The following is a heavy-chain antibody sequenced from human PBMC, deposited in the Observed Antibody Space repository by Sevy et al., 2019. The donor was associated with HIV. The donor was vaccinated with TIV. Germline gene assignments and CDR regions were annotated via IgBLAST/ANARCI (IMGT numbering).Heavy chain of an antibody. V-gene: IGHV3-74*01. CDR2: INNDGSNT. D-gene: IGHD3-10*01. J-gene: IGHJ3*02. Sequence: GGSLRLSCAASGFTFGNYWMHWVRQAPGKGLVWISRINNDGSNTNYADSVKGRFTTSRGNGKNTVYLQMNWLRAEDTAVYYCGREMISMVPGVPDAFDIWGQGTMVIVSS. CDR1: GFTFGNYW. CDR3: GREMISMVPGVPDAFDI.